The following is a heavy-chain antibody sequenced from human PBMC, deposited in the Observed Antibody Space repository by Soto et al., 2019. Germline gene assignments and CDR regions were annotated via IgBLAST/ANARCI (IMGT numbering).Heavy chain of an antibody. CDR3: GKYPEW. CDR2: IYNHGST. V-gene: IGHV4-31*11. J-gene: IGHJ3*01. Sequence: SETLFLSCAVSGGFISSGVYYLSRIRQHPGKGLEWIGYIYNHGSTNEDASLKSRVTRAEDTSRKQVSLQKNSVTVADTAMYYWGKYPEWWGQGTMVTGSS. CDR1: GGFISSGVYY. D-gene: IGHD2-2*02.